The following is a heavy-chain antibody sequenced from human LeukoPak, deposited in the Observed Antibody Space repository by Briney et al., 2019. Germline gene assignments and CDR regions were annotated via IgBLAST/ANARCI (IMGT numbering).Heavy chain of an antibody. V-gene: IGHV1-18*01. CDR2: ISAYNGNT. Sequence: ASVKVSCKASGYTFTSYGISWVRQAPGHGPEWMGWISAYNGNTNYAQKLQGRVTMTTDTSTSTAYMELRSLRSDDTAVYYCARVYSSGWYEGVFAKGANDYWGQGTLVTVSS. D-gene: IGHD6-19*01. CDR3: ARVYSSGWYEGVFAKGANDY. J-gene: IGHJ4*02. CDR1: GYTFTSYG.